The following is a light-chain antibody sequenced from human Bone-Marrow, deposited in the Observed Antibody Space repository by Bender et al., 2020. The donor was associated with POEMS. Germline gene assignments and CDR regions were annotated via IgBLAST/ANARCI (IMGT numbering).Light chain of an antibody. CDR2: DVN. CDR3: CSYAGSSTFV. CDR1: SSDIGGYNY. Sequence: QSALTQPASVSGSPGQSITISCTGTSSDIGGYNYVSWYQKHPLKAPKLMIFDVNKRPSGVPNRFSGSRSGNTASLTISGLQAEDEGDYYCCSYAGSSTFVFGTGTKVTVL. V-gene: IGLV2-23*02. J-gene: IGLJ1*01.